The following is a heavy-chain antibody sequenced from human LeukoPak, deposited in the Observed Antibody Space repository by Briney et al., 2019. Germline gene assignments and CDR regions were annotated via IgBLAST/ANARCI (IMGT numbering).Heavy chain of an antibody. Sequence: GGSLRLSCSASGFTFSRYAMHWVRQAPGKGLEYVPAISDNGGSTYYADSVKGRFTISRDNSKNTLYLQMSSLRAEDTAVYYCVSSSWFDPWGQGTLVTVSS. CDR3: VSSSWFDP. V-gene: IGHV3-64D*09. CDR2: ISDNGGST. CDR1: GFTFSRYA. J-gene: IGHJ5*02. D-gene: IGHD6-13*01.